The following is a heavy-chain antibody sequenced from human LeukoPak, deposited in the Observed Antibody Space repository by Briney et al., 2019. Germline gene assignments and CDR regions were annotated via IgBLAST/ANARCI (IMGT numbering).Heavy chain of an antibody. CDR1: GVSISSSNSY. Sequence: SETLSLTCTVSGVSISSSNSYWGWIRQPPGKGLEWIGRIYYSGNTYYNASLKSQVSISIDTSKNQFSLRLTSVTAADTAVYFCARGPYSYDSSGAFDIWGQGTMVTVSS. D-gene: IGHD3-22*01. CDR3: ARGPYSYDSSGAFDI. V-gene: IGHV4-39*01. J-gene: IGHJ3*02. CDR2: IYYSGNT.